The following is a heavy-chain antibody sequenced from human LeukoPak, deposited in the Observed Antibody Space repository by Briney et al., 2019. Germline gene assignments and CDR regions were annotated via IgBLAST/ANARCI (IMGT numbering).Heavy chain of an antibody. CDR3: ARHVQYPYYFDY. V-gene: IGHV4-4*02. CDR1: RGSINSPNW. CDR2: IYHSGST. D-gene: IGHD2-2*01. J-gene: IGHJ4*02. Sequence: PSETLSLTCTVSRGSINSPNWWTWVRQPPGKGLEWIGEIYHSGSTNHNPSLKSRVTISVDTSKNQFSLKLSSVTAADTAVYYCARHVQYPYYFDYWGQGTLVTVSS.